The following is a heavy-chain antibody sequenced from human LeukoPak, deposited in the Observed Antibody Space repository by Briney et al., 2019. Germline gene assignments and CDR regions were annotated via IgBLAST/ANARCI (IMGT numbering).Heavy chain of an antibody. D-gene: IGHD3-16*02. J-gene: IGHJ4*02. CDR3: ARHRTASDS. Sequence: WGSLSLSCAASGFTFSSYWMSWVRQAPGKGLEWVANIKEDGSEKHYVDSVKGRFSISRDNAKNSVYLQMNSLRAEDTALYYCARHRTASDSCGQGTLVTVSS. V-gene: IGHV3-7*01. CDR1: GFTFSSYW. CDR2: IKEDGSEK.